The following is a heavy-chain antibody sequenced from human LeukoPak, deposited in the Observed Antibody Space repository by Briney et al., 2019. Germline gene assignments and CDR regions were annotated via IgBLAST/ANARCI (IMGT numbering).Heavy chain of an antibody. V-gene: IGHV3-66*02. CDR3: ASGYSYGPDDY. CDR1: GFTVSSNY. CDR2: IYSGGST. D-gene: IGHD5-18*01. J-gene: IGHJ4*02. Sequence: PGGSLRLSCAASGFTVSSNYMSWVRQAPGKGLEWVSVIYSGGSTYYADSVKGRFTISRDNSKNTLYLQMNGLRAEDTAVYYCASGYSYGPDDYWGQGTLVTVSS.